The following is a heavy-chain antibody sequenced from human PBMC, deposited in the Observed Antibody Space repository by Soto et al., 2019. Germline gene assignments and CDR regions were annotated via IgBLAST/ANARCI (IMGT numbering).Heavy chain of an antibody. CDR2: IYYSGST. CDR1: GGSISSSSYY. V-gene: IGHV4-39*01. J-gene: IGHJ4*02. D-gene: IGHD4-17*01. Sequence: SETLSLTCTVPGGSISSSSYYWGWIRQPPGKGLEWIGSIYYSGSTYYNPSLKSRVTISVDTSKNQFSLKLSSVTAADTAVYYCARHRNGDYVDIDYWGQGTLVTVSS. CDR3: ARHRNGDYVDIDY.